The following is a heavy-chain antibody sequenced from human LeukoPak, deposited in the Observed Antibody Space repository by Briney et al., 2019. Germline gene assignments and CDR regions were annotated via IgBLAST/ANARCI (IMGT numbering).Heavy chain of an antibody. V-gene: IGHV4-30-2*01. CDR2: IYHSGST. J-gene: IGHJ4*02. Sequence: SQTLSLTCAVSGGSISSGGYSWSWIRQPPGKGLEGIGYIYHSGSTYYNPSLKSRVTISVDRSKNQFSLKLSSVTAADTAVYYCPRGVAVAADYFDYWGQGTLVTVSS. CDR3: PRGVAVAADYFDY. D-gene: IGHD6-19*01. CDR1: GGSISSGGYS.